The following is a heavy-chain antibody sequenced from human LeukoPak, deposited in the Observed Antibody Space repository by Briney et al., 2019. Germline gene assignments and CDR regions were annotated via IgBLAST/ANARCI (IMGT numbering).Heavy chain of an antibody. CDR1: GGSFSGYY. V-gene: IGHV4-34*01. CDR3: AREHSYDFWSGYYLGDAFDI. Sequence: SETLSLTCAVYGGSFSGYYWSWIRQPPGKGLEWIGEINHSGSTNYNPSLKSRVTISVDTSKNQFSLKLSSVTAADTAVYYCAREHSYDFWSGYYLGDAFDIWGQGTMVTVSS. CDR2: INHSGST. D-gene: IGHD3-3*01. J-gene: IGHJ3*02.